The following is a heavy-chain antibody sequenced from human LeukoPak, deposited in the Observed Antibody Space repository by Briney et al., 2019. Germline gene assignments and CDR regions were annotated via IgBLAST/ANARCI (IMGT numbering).Heavy chain of an antibody. V-gene: IGHV5-51*01. Sequence: KRGESLKISCKGSGYTFTNPWIAWVRQMPGEGLEWMGIIYPGDFDTRYSPSFQGQVTISADKSISTAYLQWRSLKASDTAMYYCARRDGSLWYFDYWGQGTLVTVSS. CDR2: IYPGDFDT. D-gene: IGHD3-10*01. CDR1: GYTFTNPW. J-gene: IGHJ4*02. CDR3: ARRDGSLWYFDY.